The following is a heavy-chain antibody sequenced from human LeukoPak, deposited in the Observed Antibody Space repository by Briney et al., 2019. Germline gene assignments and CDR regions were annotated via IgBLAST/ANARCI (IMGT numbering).Heavy chain of an antibody. V-gene: IGHV4-59*12. CDR1: GGSISSYY. CDR2: IYYSGST. D-gene: IGHD6-13*01. CDR3: ASGRSGSWWDY. Sequence: PSETLSLTCSVSGGSISSYYWSWIRQPPGKGLEWIGYIYYSGSTYYNPSLKSRIAISVDTSQNHFSLKLSSVTAADTAVYYCASGRSGSWWDYWGQGTLVTVSS. J-gene: IGHJ4*02.